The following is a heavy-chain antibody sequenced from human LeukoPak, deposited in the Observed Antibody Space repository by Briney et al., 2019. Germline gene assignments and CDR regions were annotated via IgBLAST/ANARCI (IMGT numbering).Heavy chain of an antibody. D-gene: IGHD1-7*01. CDR3: ARDYIDPGNYTPLGY. CDR2: INPNSGDT. CDR1: GYTFTSYG. J-gene: IGHJ4*02. V-gene: IGHV1-2*02. Sequence: ASVKVSCKASGYTFTSYGISWVRQAPGQGLEWMGWINPNSGDTSSAQKFQGRVTMTRDTSISTVYMELSSLRSDDTAVYYCARDYIDPGNYTPLGYWGQGTLVTVS.